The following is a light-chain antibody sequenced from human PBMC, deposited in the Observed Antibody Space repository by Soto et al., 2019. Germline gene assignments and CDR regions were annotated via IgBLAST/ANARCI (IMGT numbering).Light chain of an antibody. CDR3: QQYASSLRT. V-gene: IGKV3-20*01. Sequence: EIVLTQSPGTLSLSPGGRATLSCSASQSVSSNYLAWYQQKPGQAPRLVIYGASNRATGIPDRFSGSVSGTDFTLTISRLEPEDFAVYYCQQYASSLRTFGQGTKVDIK. CDR2: GAS. J-gene: IGKJ1*01. CDR1: QSVSSNY.